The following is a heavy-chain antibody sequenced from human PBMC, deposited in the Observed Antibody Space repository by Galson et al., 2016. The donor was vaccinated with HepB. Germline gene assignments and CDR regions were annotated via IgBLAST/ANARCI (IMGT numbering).Heavy chain of an antibody. D-gene: IGHD3-3*01. CDR1: GGTFSNFA. J-gene: IGHJ3*02. CDR3: AIATGGSSRFLEWSSLLDALEI. Sequence: SVKVSCKASGGTFSNFAISWVRQAPGQGLEWMGGIIPMFGPANYAQKFQVRVTITADESTRTAYMELSSLRSEDTAVYYCAIATGGSSRFLEWSSLLDALEIRGQGTMVTVSS. CDR2: IIPMFGPA. V-gene: IGHV1-69*13.